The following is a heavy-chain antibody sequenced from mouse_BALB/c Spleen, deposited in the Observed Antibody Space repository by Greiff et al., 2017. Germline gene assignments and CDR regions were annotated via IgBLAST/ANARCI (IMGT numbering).Heavy chain of an antibody. CDR1: GFTFTDYY. CDR3: ARGWLPYYYAMDY. D-gene: IGHD2-3*01. J-gene: IGHJ4*01. Sequence: EVKVVESGGGLVQPGGSLRLSCATSGFTFTDYYMSWVRQPPGKALEWLGFIRNKANGYTTEYSASVKGRFTISRDNSQSILYLQMNTLRAEDSATYYCARGWLPYYYAMDYWGQGTSVTVSS. V-gene: IGHV7-3*02. CDR2: IRNKANGYTT.